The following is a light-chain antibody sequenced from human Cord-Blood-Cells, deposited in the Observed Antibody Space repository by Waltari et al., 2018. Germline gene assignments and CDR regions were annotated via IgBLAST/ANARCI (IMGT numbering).Light chain of an antibody. CDR1: QGISSY. CDR3: QQYYSYPRT. Sequence: AIRMTQSPSSFSASTGDRVTITCRASQGISSYLDWYQQKPGKAPKLLIYAASTLQSGVHSRFSGSESETDSTLTISFLQSEDFATYYCQQYYSYPRTFGQGTKVEIK. J-gene: IGKJ1*01. V-gene: IGKV1-8*01. CDR2: AAS.